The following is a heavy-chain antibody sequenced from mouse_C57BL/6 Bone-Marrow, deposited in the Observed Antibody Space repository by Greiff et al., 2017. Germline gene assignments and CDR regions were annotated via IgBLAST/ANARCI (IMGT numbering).Heavy chain of an antibody. Sequence: DVQLVESGGDLVKPGGSLKLSCAASGFTFSSYGLSWVRQTPDKRLEWVATISSGGSYTYYPDSVKGRFTISRDNAKNTLYLQMSSLKSEDTAMYYCARRGLWLRRGYYAMDYWGQGTSVTVSS. D-gene: IGHD2-2*01. CDR3: ARRGLWLRRGYYAMDY. CDR2: ISSGGSYT. CDR1: GFTFSSYG. J-gene: IGHJ4*01. V-gene: IGHV5-6*01.